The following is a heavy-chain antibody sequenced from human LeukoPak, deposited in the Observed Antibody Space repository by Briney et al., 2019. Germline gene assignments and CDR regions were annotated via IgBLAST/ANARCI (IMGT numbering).Heavy chain of an antibody. Sequence: SETLSLTCAVHGRSLTGNYCSWIRQPPGKGLEWIGEINHSGSTNYNPSLKSRVTISVDTSKDQFSLKLSSVTAADTPVYYCAKDKGGITIFRVVICGNNFDIWGQGTMVTVSS. V-gene: IGHV4-34*01. D-gene: IGHD3-3*01. CDR3: AKDKGGITIFRVVICGNNFDI. CDR1: GRSLTGNY. CDR2: INHSGST. J-gene: IGHJ3*02.